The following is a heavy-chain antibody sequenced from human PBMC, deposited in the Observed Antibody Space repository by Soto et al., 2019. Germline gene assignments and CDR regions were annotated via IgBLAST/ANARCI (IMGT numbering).Heavy chain of an antibody. CDR3: AKAHFGSAKAEGSFDY. V-gene: IGHV3-23*01. CDR1: GFTFSSYA. Sequence: VGSLRLSCAASGFTFSSYAMSWVRQAPGKGLEWVSAISGSGGSTYYADSVEGRFTISRDNSKNTLYLQMNSLRAEDTAVYYCAKAHFGSAKAEGSFDYWGQGTLVTVSS. D-gene: IGHD3-3*01. CDR2: ISGSGGST. J-gene: IGHJ4*02.